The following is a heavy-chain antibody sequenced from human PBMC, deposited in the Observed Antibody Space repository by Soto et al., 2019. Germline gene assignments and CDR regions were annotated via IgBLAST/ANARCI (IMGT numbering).Heavy chain of an antibody. CDR1: GFSFENYG. V-gene: IGHV3-33*06. D-gene: IGHD5-12*01. Sequence: QVQMVESGGGVVQPGRSLRLSCAASGFSFENYGMHWVRQAPGRGLEWVAIIWYDGSLQYYAAAVKGRFTISRDNSKNTLYLEMYSLRAEDTAVYYCANLWGDGYNLGQDYNGMDVWGQGTTVIVSS. CDR3: ANLWGDGYNLGQDYNGMDV. J-gene: IGHJ6*02. CDR2: IWYDGSLQ.